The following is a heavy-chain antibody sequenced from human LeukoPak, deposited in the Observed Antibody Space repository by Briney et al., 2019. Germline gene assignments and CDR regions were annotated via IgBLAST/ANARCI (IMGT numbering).Heavy chain of an antibody. D-gene: IGHD5-12*01. J-gene: IGHJ5*02. CDR3: ARGYSHNSGGWLDP. V-gene: IGHV3-23*01. Sequence: PGGSLRLSCAVSGFTFSHYAMSWVRQAPETGLEWVGSLTDSGDATYYADSVKGRLTISRDNSNSTLYLHISGLRDEDTAVYYCARGYSHNSGGWLDPWGQGILVTVSS. CDR1: GFTFSHYA. CDR2: LTDSGDAT.